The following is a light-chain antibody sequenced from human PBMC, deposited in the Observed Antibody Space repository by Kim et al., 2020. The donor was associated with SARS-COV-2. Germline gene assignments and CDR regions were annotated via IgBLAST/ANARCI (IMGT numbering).Light chain of an antibody. J-gene: IGLJ3*02. CDR1: TGVVTSGHY. CDR2: DTS. V-gene: IGLV7-46*01. Sequence: QAVVTQEPSLTVSPGGTVTLTCRSSTGVVTSGHYPYWFQQKPGQAPRTLVFDTSHKHSWTPARFSGSLLGGKAALTLSGAQPEDEADYYCLLQYGGARVFGGGTKLTVL. CDR3: LLQYGGARV.